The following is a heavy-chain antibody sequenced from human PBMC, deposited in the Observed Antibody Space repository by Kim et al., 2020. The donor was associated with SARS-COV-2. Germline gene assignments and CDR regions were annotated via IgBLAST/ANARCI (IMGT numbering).Heavy chain of an antibody. D-gene: IGHD2-2*01. CDR2: IYHSGST. CDR1: GYSISSGYY. V-gene: IGHV4-38-2*02. J-gene: IGHJ4*02. Sequence: SETLSLTCTVSGYSISSGYYWGWIRQPPGKGLEWIGSIYHSGSTYYNPSLKSRVTISVDTSKNQFSLKLSSVTAADTAVYYCARDGCSSTSCYDYWGQGTLVTVSS. CDR3: ARDGCSSTSCYDY.